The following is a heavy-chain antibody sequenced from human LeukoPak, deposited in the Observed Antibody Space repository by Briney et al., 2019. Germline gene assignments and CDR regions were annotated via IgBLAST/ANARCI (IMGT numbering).Heavy chain of an antibody. CDR1: GFTFSSYD. D-gene: IGHD6-19*01. J-gene: IGHJ4*02. CDR3: AKEMGSGWFCDG. V-gene: IGHV3-30*18. CDR2: ISYGGSNK. Sequence: PVRSLRLSCAASGFTFSSYDINWVRQAPGKGLEWVAIISYGGSNKYYADSVKGRFTISRDNSKNMVYLQMSSLRPEDTAVYYCAKEMGSGWFCDGWGQGTLVTVS.